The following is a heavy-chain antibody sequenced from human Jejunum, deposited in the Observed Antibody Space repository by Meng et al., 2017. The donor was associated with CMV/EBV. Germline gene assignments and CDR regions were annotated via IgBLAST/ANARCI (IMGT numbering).Heavy chain of an antibody. V-gene: IGHV1-69*10. D-gene: IGHD5-24*01. CDR3: AREGPGGMATTPYFDY. CDR1: GGTFSSYA. J-gene: IGHJ4*02. CDR2: IIPILGIA. Sequence: QVQVVQSGAEVKKPGPSVKVPCKASGGTFSSYAISWVRQAPGQGLEWMGGIIPILGIANYAQKFQGRVTITADKSTSTAYMELSSLRSEDTAVYYCAREGPGGMATTPYFDYWGQGTLVTVSS.